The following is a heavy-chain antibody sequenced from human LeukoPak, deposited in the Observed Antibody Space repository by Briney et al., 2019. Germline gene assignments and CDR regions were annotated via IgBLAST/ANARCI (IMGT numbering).Heavy chain of an antibody. V-gene: IGHV3-66*01. Sequence: PGGSLRLSCAASGFTVSSNYMSWVRQAPGKGLEWVSVIYSAGSTSYADSVKGRFTISRDNSKNTLYLQMNSLRAEDTAVYYCARSITGYGGLLDYWGQGTLVTVSS. CDR3: ARSITGYGGLLDY. CDR2: IYSAGST. CDR1: GFTVSSNY. D-gene: IGHD4-23*01. J-gene: IGHJ4*02.